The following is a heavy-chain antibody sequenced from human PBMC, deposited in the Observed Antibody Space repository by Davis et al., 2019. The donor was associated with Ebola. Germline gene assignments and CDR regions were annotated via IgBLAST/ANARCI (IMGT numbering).Heavy chain of an antibody. V-gene: IGHV3-30*04. CDR3: AKDTSNIWFDV. D-gene: IGHD1-26*01. CDR2: ISYDGNNK. CDR1: GLTFDTYA. J-gene: IGHJ3*01. Sequence: GESLKISCAASGLTFDTYAMNWVRQAPGKGLEWVAVISYDGNNKYYADSVKGRFTISRDNSRNTLYLQMNGLRVEDTAIYYCAKDTSNIWFDVWGQGTMVTVSS.